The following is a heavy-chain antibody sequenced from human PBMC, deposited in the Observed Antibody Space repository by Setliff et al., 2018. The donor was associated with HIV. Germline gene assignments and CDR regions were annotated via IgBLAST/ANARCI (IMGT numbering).Heavy chain of an antibody. V-gene: IGHV1-18*01. CDR2: ISVYNGNT. CDR1: TYTFSSYV. J-gene: IGHJ3*02. CDR3: ATQRDIVMVPGQGGFDI. Sequence: ASVKVSCKASTYTFSSYVINWVRQAPGQGLERMGRISVYNGNTIYAQKLQGRVIMTTDTSTSTAYMELRSLRSDDTAMYYCATQRDIVMVPGQGGFDIWAQGTMVT. D-gene: IGHD2-2*01.